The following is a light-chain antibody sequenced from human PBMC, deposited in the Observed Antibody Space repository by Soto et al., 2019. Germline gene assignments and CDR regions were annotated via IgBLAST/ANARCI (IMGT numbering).Light chain of an antibody. V-gene: IGKV3-20*01. Sequence: TQSAATLSLTQRKRATLSCRASQSISSSYLAWYQQRPGQAPRLLIYGASSRATGIPDRFSGSGSGTEFTLTISRLEPEDFAVYYCQQYNSWPPITFGQGTRLEIK. CDR2: GAS. CDR3: QQYNSWPPIT. J-gene: IGKJ5*01. CDR1: QSISSSY.